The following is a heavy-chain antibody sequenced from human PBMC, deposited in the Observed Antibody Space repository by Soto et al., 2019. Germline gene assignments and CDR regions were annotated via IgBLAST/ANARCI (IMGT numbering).Heavy chain of an antibody. CDR3: ARDRSLVVAYYYFDY. CDR2: ISSSSSYI. D-gene: IGHD3-22*01. V-gene: IGHV3-21*01. CDR1: GFTFSSYS. J-gene: IGHJ4*02. Sequence: GGSLRLSCAASGFTFSSYSMNWVRQAPGKGLEWVSSISSSSSYIYYADSVKGRFTISRDNAKNSLYLQMNSLRAEDTAVYYCARDRSLVVAYYYFDYWGQGTLVTVSS.